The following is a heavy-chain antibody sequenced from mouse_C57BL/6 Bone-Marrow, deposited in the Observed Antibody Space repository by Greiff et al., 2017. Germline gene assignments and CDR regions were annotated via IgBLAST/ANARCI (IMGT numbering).Heavy chain of an antibody. V-gene: IGHV1-81*01. Sequence: QVQLKQSGAELARPGASVKLSCKASGYTFTSYGISWVKQSTGQGLEWIGEIYPRSGNTYYNEKFKGKATLTADKSSSTAYMELRSLTSEDSAVYFCARGLPYYFDYWGQGTTLTVSS. J-gene: IGHJ2*01. CDR3: ARGLPYYFDY. D-gene: IGHD3-1*01. CDR1: GYTFTSYG. CDR2: IYPRSGNT.